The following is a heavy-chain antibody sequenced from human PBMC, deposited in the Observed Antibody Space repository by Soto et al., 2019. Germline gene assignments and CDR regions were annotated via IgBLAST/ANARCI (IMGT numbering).Heavy chain of an antibody. D-gene: IGHD6-19*01. CDR2: ISGSGANT. CDR1: GFTFTDYA. J-gene: IGHJ3*02. CDR3: AIDGQQGNGSWAAFEI. V-gene: IGHV3-23*01. Sequence: EVQVLESGGGLVQPGGSLRLSCAASGFTFTDYAMNWVRQAPGKGLEWVSTISGSGANTYYGDSVRGRFTISRDNSKNTLSLRMSSLRAEATAAHYWAIDGQQGNGSWAAFEIWGRGTVVTVS.